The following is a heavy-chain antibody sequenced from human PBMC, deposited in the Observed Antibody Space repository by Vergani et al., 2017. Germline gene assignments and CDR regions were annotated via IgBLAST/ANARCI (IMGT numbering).Heavy chain of an antibody. V-gene: IGHV3-21*01. Sequence: EVQMVESGGGLVKPGGSLRLSCVASGFTFSHYSMNWVRQAPGKGLEWVSSISGNNDDVYYADSVKGRFTISRDNAKNSLYLDMSSLRAEDTAVYYCARRSGIVYDIFSGTQYFFDFWGQGPLVTVSS. CDR2: ISGNNDDV. CDR3: ARRSGIVYDIFSGTQYFFDF. D-gene: IGHD3-9*01. CDR1: GFTFSHYS. J-gene: IGHJ4*02.